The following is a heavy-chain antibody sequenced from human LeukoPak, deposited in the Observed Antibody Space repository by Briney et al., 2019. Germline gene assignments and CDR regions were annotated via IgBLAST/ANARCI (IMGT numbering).Heavy chain of an antibody. CDR3: VRDGSGYDY. CDR2: INQGGSEK. V-gene: IGHV3-7*05. D-gene: IGHD6-19*01. J-gene: IGHJ4*02. Sequence: GGSLRLSCAASRFTFSNYWMSWVRQPAGKGLEWVANINQGGSEKYYLNSVKGRFTISGDNAKNSLYLQMNSLRADDTAIYYCVRDGSGYDYWGQGTLVTVSS. CDR1: RFTFSNYW.